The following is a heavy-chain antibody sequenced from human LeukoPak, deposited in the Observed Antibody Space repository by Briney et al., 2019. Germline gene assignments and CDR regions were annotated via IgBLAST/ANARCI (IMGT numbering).Heavy chain of an antibody. D-gene: IGHD5-24*01. CDR3: ARGGDGGYYYYYYMDV. CDR2: IIPIFGTA. V-gene: IGHV1-69*05. J-gene: IGHJ6*03. CDR1: GGTFSSYA. Sequence: GASVKVSCKASGGTFSSYAISWVRQAPGQGLEWMGGIIPIFGTANYAQKFQGRVTITTDESTSTAYMELSSLRSEDTAVYYCARGGDGGYYYYYYMDVWGKGTTVTVSS.